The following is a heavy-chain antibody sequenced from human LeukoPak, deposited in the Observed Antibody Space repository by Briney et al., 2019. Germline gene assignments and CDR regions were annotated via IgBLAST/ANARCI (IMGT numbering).Heavy chain of an antibody. Sequence: PGGSLRLSCAASGFTFSSYAMSWVRQAPGKGLEWVSTISNTGSDTYYADSVKGRFTISRDDSENTLYLQMNNLRAEDTAIHYCAKVPYSDYGSGRPPLDVWGQGTTVAVSS. V-gene: IGHV3-23*01. J-gene: IGHJ6*02. CDR3: AKVPYSDYGSGRPPLDV. D-gene: IGHD3-10*01. CDR2: ISNTGSDT. CDR1: GFTFSSYA.